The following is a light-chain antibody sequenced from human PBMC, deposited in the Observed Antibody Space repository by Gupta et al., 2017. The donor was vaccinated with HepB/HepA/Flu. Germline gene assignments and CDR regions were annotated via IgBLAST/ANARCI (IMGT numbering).Light chain of an antibody. CDR2: WAS. V-gene: IGKV4-1*01. CDR3: QQDYNTPPT. Sequence: DIVTTQSPDSLAVSLGERATINCKSSQSVLYNSNNKNYLAWYQQKPGQPPKLLIYWASTRESGVPDRFIGSGSRTDFTLTISSLQAEDVAVYFCQQDYNTPPTFGHGTKVEIK. CDR1: QSVLYNSNNKNY. J-gene: IGKJ1*01.